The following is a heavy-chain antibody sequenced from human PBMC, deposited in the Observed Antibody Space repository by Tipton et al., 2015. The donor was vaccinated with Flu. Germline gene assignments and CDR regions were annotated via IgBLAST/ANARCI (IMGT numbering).Heavy chain of an antibody. Sequence: TLSLTCTVSGGSISNDYWSWIRQPPGKGLEWIGYIYHTGNFNYNPSLKSRVTISVDTSKNQFSLKLRSVTAADTAVYYCARDAQEYCSSSSSCSEFDYWGQGTLVTVFS. CDR1: GGSISNDY. D-gene: IGHD2-15*01. V-gene: IGHV4-59*12. CDR3: ARDAQEYCSSSSSCSEFDY. J-gene: IGHJ4*02. CDR2: IYHTGNF.